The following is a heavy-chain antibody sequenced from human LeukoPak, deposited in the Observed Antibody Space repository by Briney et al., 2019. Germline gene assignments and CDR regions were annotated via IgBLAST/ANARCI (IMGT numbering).Heavy chain of an antibody. V-gene: IGHV1-2*02. Sequence: ASVKVSCKASGYTFTGYYMHWVRQAPGQGLEWMGWINPNSGGTDYAQKFQGRVTMTRDTSISTAYMELSRLRSDDTAVYYCARRSPSPMARDAFDIWGQGTMVTVSS. CDR1: GYTFTGYY. D-gene: IGHD5-24*01. J-gene: IGHJ3*02. CDR3: ARRSPSPMARDAFDI. CDR2: INPNSGGT.